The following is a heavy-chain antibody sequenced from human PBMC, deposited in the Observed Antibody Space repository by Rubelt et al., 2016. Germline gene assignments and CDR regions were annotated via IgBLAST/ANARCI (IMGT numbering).Heavy chain of an antibody. D-gene: IGHD1-14*01. J-gene: IGHJ6*02. CDR1: GGSISSSSYY. Sequence: QVQLQESGPGLVKPSETLSLTCTVSGGSISSSSYYWGWIRQPPGKGLEWIGSIYYSGSTNYNPPLLSRVTISLDTSKNQFTLKLTSVIAPDTAVYYCARNIKTASMDVWGQGTTVTVSS. V-gene: IGHV4-39*07. CDR2: IYYSGST. CDR3: ARNIKTASMDV.